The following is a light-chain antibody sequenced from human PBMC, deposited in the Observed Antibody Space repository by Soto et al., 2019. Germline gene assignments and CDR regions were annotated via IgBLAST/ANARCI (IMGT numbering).Light chain of an antibody. CDR3: SSSTTSSTVV. V-gene: IGLV2-14*01. Sequence: QSALTQPASVSGSPGQSITISCTGTSSDVGAYNYVSWYQQHPGKAPKLMISEVSNRPSGVSNRFSGSKSGNTASLTISGLQAEDEADYYRSSSTTSSTVVFGGGTKLTVL. J-gene: IGLJ2*01. CDR2: EVS. CDR1: SSDVGAYNY.